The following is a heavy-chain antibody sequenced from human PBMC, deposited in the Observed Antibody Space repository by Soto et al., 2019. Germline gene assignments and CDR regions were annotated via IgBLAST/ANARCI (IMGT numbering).Heavy chain of an antibody. J-gene: IGHJ4*02. CDR3: TTDFASFTVTTTSFDY. D-gene: IGHD4-17*01. Sequence: EVQLVESGGGLVKPGGSLRLSCAASGFTFSNAWMSWVRQAPGKGLEWVGRIKSKTDGGTTDYAAPVKGRFTISRDDSKNTLYLQMNSLKTEDTAVYYCTTDFASFTVTTTSFDYWGQGTLVTVSS. V-gene: IGHV3-15*01. CDR1: GFTFSNAW. CDR2: IKSKTDGGTT.